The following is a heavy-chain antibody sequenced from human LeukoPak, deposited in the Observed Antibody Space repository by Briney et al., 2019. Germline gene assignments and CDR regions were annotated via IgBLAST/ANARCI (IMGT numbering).Heavy chain of an antibody. V-gene: IGHV3-7*01. D-gene: IGHD4-17*01. CDR3: AREGPSVTPYY. CDR1: GFKFSSNR. CDR2: IKQDGSEK. J-gene: IGHJ4*02. Sequence: GGSLRLSCAASGFKFSSNRMSWVRQAPGKGLEWVANIKQDGSEKYYVDSVKGRFTISRDNAKNSLYLQMNSLRAEDTAVYYCAREGPSVTPYYWGQGTLVTVSS.